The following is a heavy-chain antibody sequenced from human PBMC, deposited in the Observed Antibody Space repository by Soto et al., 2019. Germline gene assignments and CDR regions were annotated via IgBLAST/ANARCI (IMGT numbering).Heavy chain of an antibody. CDR1: GFTFSNAW. V-gene: IGHV3-15*01. CDR2: IKSKTDGGTT. D-gene: IGHD3-10*01. CDR3: TTGMVRDNYYGMDV. Sequence: EVQLVESGGGLVKPGGSLRLSCAASGFTFSNAWMSWVRQAPGKGLEWVGRIKSKTDGGTTDYAAPVKGRFTISREDSNNTLYLQMNSLNTNDTAVYYCTTGMVRDNYYGMDVWGQGTTVTVSS. J-gene: IGHJ6*02.